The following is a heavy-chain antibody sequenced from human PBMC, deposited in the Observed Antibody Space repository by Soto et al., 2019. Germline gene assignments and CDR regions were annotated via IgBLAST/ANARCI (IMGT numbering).Heavy chain of an antibody. CDR1: GGSFTSNNW. J-gene: IGHJ4*02. D-gene: IGHD1-7*01. V-gene: IGHV4-4*02. Sequence: VSLTCAVSGGSFTSNNWWTWVRQPPGQGLEWIGEIYRTGSTNYNPSLKSRVTISLDKSENQFSLKVTSLTAADTAVYYCARRDPGTSVDYWGQGTLVTVSS. CDR2: IYRTGST. CDR3: ARRDPGTSVDY.